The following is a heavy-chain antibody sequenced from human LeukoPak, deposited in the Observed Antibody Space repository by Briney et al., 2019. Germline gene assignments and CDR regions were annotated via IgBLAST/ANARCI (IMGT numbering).Heavy chain of an antibody. Sequence: GRSLRLSCAASGFTFSSYGMHWVRQAPGKGLEWVAVIWYDGSNKYYADSVKGRFTISRDNSKNTLYLQMNSLRAEDTAVYYCARVAYGSGSYPYWGRGTLVTVSS. J-gene: IGHJ4*02. V-gene: IGHV3-33*01. D-gene: IGHD3-10*01. CDR2: IWYDGSNK. CDR3: ARVAYGSGSYPY. CDR1: GFTFSSYG.